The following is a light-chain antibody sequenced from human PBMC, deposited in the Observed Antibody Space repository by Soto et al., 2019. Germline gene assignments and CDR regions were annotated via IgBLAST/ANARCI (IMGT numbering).Light chain of an antibody. Sequence: QSVLTQPPSVSGAPGQRVTISCAGGSSSIGAGYDVHWYQQLPGTAPKLLIYGNFNRPSGVPDRFSGSKSGTSASLAITGLQAGDEADYYCQSYDSSLSVVVFGGATKLTVL. J-gene: IGLJ2*01. CDR1: SSSIGAGYD. V-gene: IGLV1-40*01. CDR2: GNF. CDR3: QSYDSSLSVVV.